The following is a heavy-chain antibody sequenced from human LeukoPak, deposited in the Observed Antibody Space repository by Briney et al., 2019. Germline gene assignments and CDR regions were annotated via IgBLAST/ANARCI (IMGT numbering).Heavy chain of an antibody. V-gene: IGHV7-4-1*02. Sequence: ASVKVSCKASGYTFTSYAMNWVRQAPGQGLEWMGWINTNTGNPTYAQGFTGRFVFSLDTSVSTAYLQISSLKAEDTAVYYCARDLSQQLVQQYYYYYYGMDVWGQGTTVTVSS. CDR3: ARDLSQQLVQQYYYYYYGMDV. CDR2: INTNTGNP. J-gene: IGHJ6*02. D-gene: IGHD6-13*01. CDR1: GYTFTSYA.